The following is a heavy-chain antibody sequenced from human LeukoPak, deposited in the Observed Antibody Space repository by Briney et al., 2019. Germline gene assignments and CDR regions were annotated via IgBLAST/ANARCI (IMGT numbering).Heavy chain of an antibody. V-gene: IGHV3-30-3*01. D-gene: IGHD3-3*01. CDR2: ISYDGSNK. CDR1: GFTFSSYA. CDR3: ARGRNEVYYDFWSGYWSDYYYYGMDV. Sequence: GGSLRLSCAASGFTFSSYAMHWVRQAPGKGLEWVAVISYDGSNKYYADSVKGRFTISRDNSKNTLYLQMNSLRAEDTAVYYCARGRNEVYYDFWSGYWSDYYYYGMDVWGQGTTVTVSS. J-gene: IGHJ6*02.